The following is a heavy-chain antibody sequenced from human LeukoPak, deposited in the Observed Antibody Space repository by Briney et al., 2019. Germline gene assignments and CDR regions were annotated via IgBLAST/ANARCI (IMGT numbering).Heavy chain of an antibody. D-gene: IGHD1-26*01. CDR3: ASPAVSGGSYYRAFDI. CDR2: ISSSSSTI. CDR1: GFTFSSYS. J-gene: IGHJ3*02. Sequence: GGSLRLSCAASGFTFSSYSMNWVRQAPGKGLEWVSYISSSSSTIYYADSVRGRFTISRDNAKNSLYLQMNSLRDEDTAVYYCASPAVSGGSYYRAFDIWGQGTMDTVSS. V-gene: IGHV3-48*02.